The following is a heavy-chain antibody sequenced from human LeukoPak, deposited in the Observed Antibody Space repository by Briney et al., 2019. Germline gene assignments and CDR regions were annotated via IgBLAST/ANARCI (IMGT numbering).Heavy chain of an antibody. V-gene: IGHV3-21*01. J-gene: IGHJ4*02. Sequence: GGSLRLSCAASGFTFSSYSMNWVRQAPGKGLEWVSSISSSSSYIYYADSVKGRFTISRDNAKNSLYLQMNSLRAEDTAVYYCAGDGHMGSSWYAFDYWGQGTLVTVSS. CDR1: GFTFSSYS. CDR2: ISSSSSYI. CDR3: AGDGHMGSSWYAFDY. D-gene: IGHD6-13*01.